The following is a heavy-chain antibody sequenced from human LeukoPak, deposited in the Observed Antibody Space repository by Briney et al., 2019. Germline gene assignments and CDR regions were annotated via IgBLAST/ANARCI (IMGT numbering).Heavy chain of an antibody. CDR3: AKEGIAAAGTLDY. V-gene: IGHV3-23*01. D-gene: IGHD6-13*01. J-gene: IGHJ4*02. Sequence: GGSLRLSCAASGFTFSSYAMCWVRQAPVKGLEWVSGISDSGGNTYYADSVKGRFTISRDNSKNTLYLQMNSLRAEDTAVYYCAKEGIAAAGTLDYWGQGTLVTVSS. CDR2: ISDSGGNT. CDR1: GFTFSSYA.